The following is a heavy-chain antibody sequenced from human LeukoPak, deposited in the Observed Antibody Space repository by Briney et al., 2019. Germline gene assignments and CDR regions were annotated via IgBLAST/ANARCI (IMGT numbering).Heavy chain of an antibody. CDR2: ISWNSGNI. Sequence: PGGSLRLSCAASGLTFDNYAMHWVRQAPGKGLEWVSGISWNSGNIGYADSVKGRFTISRDNAKNSLNLQMNSLRAGDTAVYYCARGPLWEGYFDYWGQGTLVTVSS. J-gene: IGHJ4*02. D-gene: IGHD3-10*01. V-gene: IGHV3-9*01. CDR3: ARGPLWEGYFDY. CDR1: GLTFDNYA.